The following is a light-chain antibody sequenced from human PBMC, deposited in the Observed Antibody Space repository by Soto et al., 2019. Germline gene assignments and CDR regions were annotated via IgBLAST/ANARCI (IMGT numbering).Light chain of an antibody. CDR1: NSDVGGYNY. CDR3: SSYTTSNTRQIV. Sequence: QSALTQPASLSGSPGQSITISCTGTNSDVGGYNYVSWYQQHPGKAPKFMIYDVSNRPSGVSNRFSGSKSGNTASLTISGLQAEDEADYYCSSYTTSNTRQIVFGTGTKVTVL. J-gene: IGLJ1*01. CDR2: DVS. V-gene: IGLV2-14*01.